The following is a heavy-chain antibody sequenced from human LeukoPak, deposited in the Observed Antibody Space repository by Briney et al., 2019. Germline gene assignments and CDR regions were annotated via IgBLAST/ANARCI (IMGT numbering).Heavy chain of an antibody. V-gene: IGHV4-34*01. CDR3: ARGPDSSGWYLIYFDY. CDR2: INHSGST. CDR1: GGSFSGYY. Sequence: SETLSLTCAVYGGSFSGYYWSWIRQPPGKGLQWIGEINHSGSTNYNPSLKSRVTISVDTSKNQFSLKLSSVTAADTAVYYCARGPDSSGWYLIYFDYWGQGTLVTVSS. J-gene: IGHJ4*02. D-gene: IGHD6-19*01.